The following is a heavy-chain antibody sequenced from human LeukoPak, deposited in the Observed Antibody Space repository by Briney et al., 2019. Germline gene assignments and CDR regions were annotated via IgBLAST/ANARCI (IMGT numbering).Heavy chain of an antibody. V-gene: IGHV1-46*01. J-gene: IGHJ4*02. CDR1: GYTFTSYY. CDR3: ARDIEASYYFDY. D-gene: IGHD2-15*01. CDR2: INPSGGRT. Sequence: ASVKVSCKASGYTFTSYYIHWVRQAPGQGLEWMGLINPSGGRTRYAQKFQGRVTMTSDMSTSIVYMELSSLRSEDTAVYYCARDIEASYYFDYWGQGTLVTVSS.